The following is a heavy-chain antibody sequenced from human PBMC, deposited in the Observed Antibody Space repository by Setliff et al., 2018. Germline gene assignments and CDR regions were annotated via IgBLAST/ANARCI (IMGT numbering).Heavy chain of an antibody. V-gene: IGHV1-24*01. Sequence: ASVKVSCKVSGYTLTELSMHWVRQAPGKGLEWMGGFDTEDGETIYPQKFQGRVTMTDDTSTDTAYMALSSLRSEDTDVYYCATNSGGNTIDAFDIWGQGTMVTVSS. CDR2: FDTEDGET. CDR1: GYTLTELS. D-gene: IGHD2-15*01. CDR3: ATNSGGNTIDAFDI. J-gene: IGHJ3*02.